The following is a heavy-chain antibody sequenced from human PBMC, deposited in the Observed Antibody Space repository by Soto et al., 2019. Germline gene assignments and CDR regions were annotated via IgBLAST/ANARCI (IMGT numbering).Heavy chain of an antibody. D-gene: IGHD2-15*01. Sequence: EVQLLESGGGLVQPGGSLRLSCAASGFTFSSYAMSWVRQAPGKGLEWVSAISGSGGSTYYADSVKDRFTISRDNSKNTLYLQMNSLRAEDTAVYYCAKVGYCSGGSCYWAAFDIWGQGTMVTVSS. J-gene: IGHJ3*02. V-gene: IGHV3-23*01. CDR1: GFTFSSYA. CDR3: AKVGYCSGGSCYWAAFDI. CDR2: ISGSGGST.